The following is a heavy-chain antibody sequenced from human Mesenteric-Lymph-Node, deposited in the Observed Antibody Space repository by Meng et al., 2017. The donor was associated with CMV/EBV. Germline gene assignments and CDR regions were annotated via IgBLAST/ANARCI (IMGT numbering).Heavy chain of an antibody. CDR2: ISSSSSFT. V-gene: IGHV3-21*04. Sequence: GESLKISCAASGFTFNSNNMNWLRQAPGKGLEWVSSISSSSSFTYYADSVKGRFTISRDNANNSLYLQMNSLRADDTAVYYCARGRGSSWFDYWGQGTLVTVSS. CDR1: GFTFNSNN. D-gene: IGHD6-13*01. J-gene: IGHJ4*02. CDR3: ARGRGSSWFDY.